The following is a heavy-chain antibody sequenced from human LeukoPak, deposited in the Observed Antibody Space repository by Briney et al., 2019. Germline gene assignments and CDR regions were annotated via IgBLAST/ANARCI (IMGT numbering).Heavy chain of an antibody. V-gene: IGHV4-61*02. CDR1: GGSISSSTYY. J-gene: IGHJ4*02. CDR3: ARDIHTSDWTKFDY. CDR2: IYSSGRT. Sequence: TSETLSPTCNVSGGSISSSTYYWSWIRQPAGKGLEWIGRIYSSGRTNYNPSLKSRVTISVDTSKNQFSLNLSSVTAADTAVYYCARDIHTSDWTKFDYWGQGTSVTVSS. D-gene: IGHD6-19*01.